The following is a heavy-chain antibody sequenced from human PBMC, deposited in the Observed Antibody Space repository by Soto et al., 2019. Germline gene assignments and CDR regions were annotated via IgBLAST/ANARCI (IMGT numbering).Heavy chain of an antibody. CDR3: AQRTLTNWFDP. V-gene: IGHV4-34*01. J-gene: IGHJ5*02. CDR2: INHSGDT. D-gene: IGHD4-4*01. CDR1: GGSFSDFY. Sequence: QVQLQQWGAGLLKPSETLSLTCAVYGGSFSDFYWNWIRQSPGKGLEWIGEINHSGDTNYNPSLKSRVTVSVDKSQHQFSLQLNSVTATDTAVYYCAQRTLTNWFDPCGQGNPVTVSS.